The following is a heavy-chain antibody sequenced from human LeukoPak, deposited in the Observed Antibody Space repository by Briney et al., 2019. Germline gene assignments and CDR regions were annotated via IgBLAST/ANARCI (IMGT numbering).Heavy chain of an antibody. Sequence: GGSLRLSCAASGFIFSSYGMHWVRQAPGKGLEWVAFLRSDGSHKCYADSVKGRFTISRDNAKNSVYLQLNSLRAEDTALYYCAAVIDYWGQGTLVTVSS. J-gene: IGHJ4*02. V-gene: IGHV3-30*02. CDR1: GFIFSSYG. CDR2: LRSDGSHK. CDR3: AAVIDY.